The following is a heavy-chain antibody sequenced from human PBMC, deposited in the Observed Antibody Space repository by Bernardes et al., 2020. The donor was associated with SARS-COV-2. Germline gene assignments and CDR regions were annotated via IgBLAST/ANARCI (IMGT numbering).Heavy chain of an antibody. CDR2: ISYNGDNI. J-gene: IGHJ4*02. CDR1: GFTFRTSA. D-gene: IGHD3-22*01. V-gene: IGHV3-30-3*01. CDR3: ARETGDSESSYFDH. Sequence: GGSLRLSCAASGFTFRTSAMHWVRQAPGKGLEWVAIISYNGDNIFNTGSVKGRFTISRDNSRDTVYLLMNSLTADDTAVYYCARETGDSESSYFDHWGQGTLVTVSS.